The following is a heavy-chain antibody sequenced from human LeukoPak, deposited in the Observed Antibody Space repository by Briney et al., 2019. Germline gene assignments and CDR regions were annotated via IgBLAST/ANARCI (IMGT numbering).Heavy chain of an antibody. CDR2: IIPILGIA. D-gene: IGHD3-22*01. Sequence: ASVKVSCKASGGTFSSYAISWVRQAPGQGLEWMGRIIPILGIANYAQKFQGRVTITADKSTSTAYMELSSLRSEDTAVYYCASTSYYYDSSGLVSDYWGQGTLVTVSS. CDR3: ASTSYYYDSSGLVSDY. J-gene: IGHJ4*02. V-gene: IGHV1-69*04. CDR1: GGTFSSYA.